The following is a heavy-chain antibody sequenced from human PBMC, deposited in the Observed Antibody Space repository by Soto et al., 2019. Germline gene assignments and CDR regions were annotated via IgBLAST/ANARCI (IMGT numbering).Heavy chain of an antibody. D-gene: IGHD3-22*01. V-gene: IGHV4-31*03. CDR1: GGSISSGGYY. CDR3: ARASYDSSGYLYYFDY. CDR2: IYYSGST. Sequence: QVQLQESGPGLVKPSQTLSLTCTVSGGSISSGGYYWSWIRQHPGKGLDWIGYIYYSGSTYYNPSLKSRVTISVDTSKNQFSLKLSSVPAADTAVYYCARASYDSSGYLYYFDYWGQGTLVTVSS. J-gene: IGHJ4*02.